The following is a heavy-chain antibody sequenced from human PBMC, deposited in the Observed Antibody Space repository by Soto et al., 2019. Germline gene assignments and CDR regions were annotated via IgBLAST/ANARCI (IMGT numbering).Heavy chain of an antibody. CDR1: GFSFNNHA. V-gene: IGHV3-23*01. Sequence: QLLESGGGLVQPGGSLRLSCAASGFSFNNHAMTWVRQAPGKGLEWVSGISGSGSTTHYADSVKGRFTISRDNSKDTLYLQMNSLRPEDTAVYYCAKDRLMLTMVVVGAFDFWGLGTMVTVSS. CDR3: AKDRLMLTMVVVGAFDF. J-gene: IGHJ3*01. D-gene: IGHD3-22*01. CDR2: ISGSGSTT.